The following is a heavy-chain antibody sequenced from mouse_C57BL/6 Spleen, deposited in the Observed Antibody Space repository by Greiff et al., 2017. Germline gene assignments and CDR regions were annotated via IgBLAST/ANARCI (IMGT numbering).Heavy chain of an antibody. V-gene: IGHV14-2*01. CDR1: GFNITDYY. D-gene: IGHD1-1*01. CDR3: ASSTVVGYYAMDY. CDR2: IDPEDGDT. Sequence: EVQLQQSGAELVKPGASVKLSCTASGFNITDYYMHWVKQRTEQGLEWIGRIDPEDGDTKYAPKFQGKATITADTSSNTAYLQLSSLTSEDTAVYYCASSTVVGYYAMDYWGQGTSVTVAS. J-gene: IGHJ4*01.